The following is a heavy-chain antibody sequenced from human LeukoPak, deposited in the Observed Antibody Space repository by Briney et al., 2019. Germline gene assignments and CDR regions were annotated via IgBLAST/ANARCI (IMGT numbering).Heavy chain of an antibody. V-gene: IGHV3-48*01. J-gene: IGHJ6*02. CDR1: GFTFSSYS. CDR2: ISSSSSTI. CDR3: ARDLPPAPWNGMDV. Sequence: GGSLRLSCAASGFTFSSYSMNWVRQAPGKGLEWVSYISSSSSTIYYADSVKGRFTISRDNSKNTLYLQMNSLRPEDTAVYYCARDLPPAPWNGMDVWGQGTLVTVSS. D-gene: IGHD2-2*01.